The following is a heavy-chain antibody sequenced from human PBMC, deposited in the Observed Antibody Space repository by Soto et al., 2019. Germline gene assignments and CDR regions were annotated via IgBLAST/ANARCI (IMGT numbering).Heavy chain of an antibody. D-gene: IGHD2-15*01. J-gene: IGHJ5*02. CDR3: AGDRGGISWFDP. CDR2: IYYRGST. Sequence: QVQLQESGPGLVKPSQTLSLTCTVSGGSISSGGYYWSWLRQHPGKGLEWLGYIYYRGSTYYNPSLKSRVTISVDTSKNQFALKLSSVTAADTAVYYCAGDRGGISWFDPWGQGTLVTVSS. CDR1: GGSISSGGYY. V-gene: IGHV4-31*03.